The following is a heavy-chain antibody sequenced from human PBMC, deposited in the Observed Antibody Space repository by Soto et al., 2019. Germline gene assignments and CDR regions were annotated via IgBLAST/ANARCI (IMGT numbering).Heavy chain of an antibody. CDR2: IRTAAYGGTT. D-gene: IGHD1-1*01. V-gene: IGHV3-49*01. CDR3: ARAVRLSGDSFDI. J-gene: IGHJ3*02. CDR1: GFTLSDYP. Sequence: PGGSLRLSCTASGFTLSDYPMSWFRQAPGKGLEWVAYIRTAAYGGTTEYTASVKDRFTISRDDSEGIASLQMNSLKTEDTAMYYCARAVRLSGDSFDIWGQGKLVTVSS.